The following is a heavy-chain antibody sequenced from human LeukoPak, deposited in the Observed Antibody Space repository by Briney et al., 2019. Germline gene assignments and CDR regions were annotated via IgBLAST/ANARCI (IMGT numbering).Heavy chain of an antibody. CDR1: GFTFSYYS. CDR3: ARDREVDYYDSSGYLSPLDY. D-gene: IGHD3-22*01. CDR2: IRSRDGTV. V-gene: IGHV3-48*01. Sequence: RGGSLRLSCVASGFTFSYYSMNWARQAPGKGLEWISYIRSRDGTVSYADSVKGRFTISTDTAKSSLFLQMNGLSADDTAVYYCARDREVDYYDSSGYLSPLDYWGQGTLVTVSS. J-gene: IGHJ4*02.